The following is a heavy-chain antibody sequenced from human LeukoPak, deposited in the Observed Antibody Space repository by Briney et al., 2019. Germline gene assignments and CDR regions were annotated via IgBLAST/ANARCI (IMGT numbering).Heavy chain of an antibody. D-gene: IGHD2-2*01. V-gene: IGHV3-30*02. CDR2: IRYDGSNK. CDR3: ARGKTDIVVVPPFDP. Sequence: GGSLRLSCAASGFTFSSYGMHWVRQAPGKGLEWVAFIRYDGSNKYYADSVKGRFTISRDNSKNTLYLQMNSLRAEDTAVYYCARGKTDIVVVPPFDPWGQGTLVTVSS. J-gene: IGHJ5*02. CDR1: GFTFSSYG.